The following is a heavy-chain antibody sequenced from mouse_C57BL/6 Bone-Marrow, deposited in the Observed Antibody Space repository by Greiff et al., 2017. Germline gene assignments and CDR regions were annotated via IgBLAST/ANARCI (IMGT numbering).Heavy chain of an antibody. CDR2: IYPGDGDT. D-gene: IGHD2-3*01. Sequence: PLQQSGAELVKPGASVKISCKASGYAFSSYWMNWVKQRPGKGLEWIGQIYPGDGDTNYNGKFKGKATLTADKSSSTAYMQLSSLTSEDSAVYFCARLEWLLDYFDYWGQGTTLTVSS. J-gene: IGHJ2*01. CDR3: ARLEWLLDYFDY. CDR1: GYAFSSYW. V-gene: IGHV1-80*01.